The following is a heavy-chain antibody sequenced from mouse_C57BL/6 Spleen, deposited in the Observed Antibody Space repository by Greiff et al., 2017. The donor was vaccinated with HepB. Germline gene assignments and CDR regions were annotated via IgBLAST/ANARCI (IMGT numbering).Heavy chain of an antibody. D-gene: IGHD4-1*01. CDR1: GYTFTDYY. CDR3: ARRGTKLGPYYFDY. J-gene: IGHJ2*01. Sequence: EVQLQQSGPELVKPGASVKISCKASGYTFTDYYMNWVKQSHGKSLEWIGDINPNNGGTSYNQKFKGKATLTVDKSSSTAYMELRSLTSEDSAVYYCARRGTKLGPYYFDYWGQGTTLTVSS. CDR2: INPNNGGT. V-gene: IGHV1-26*01.